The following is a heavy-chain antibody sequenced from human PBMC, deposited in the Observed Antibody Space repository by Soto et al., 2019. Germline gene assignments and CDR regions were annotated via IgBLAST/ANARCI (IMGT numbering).Heavy chain of an antibody. Sequence: GESLKISCKGSGYSFTSYWIGWVRQMPGKGLERMGIIYPGDSDTRYSPSFQGQVTISADKSISTAYLQWSSLKASDTAMYYCARLIGYCSSTSCYGNAFDIWGQGTMVTVSS. J-gene: IGHJ3*02. CDR3: ARLIGYCSSTSCYGNAFDI. CDR2: IYPGDSDT. V-gene: IGHV5-51*01. D-gene: IGHD2-2*01. CDR1: GYSFTSYW.